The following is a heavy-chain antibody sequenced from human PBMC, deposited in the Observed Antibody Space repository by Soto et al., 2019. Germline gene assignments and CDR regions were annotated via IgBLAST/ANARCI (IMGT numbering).Heavy chain of an antibody. D-gene: IGHD2-2*01. J-gene: IGHJ5*02. CDR1: GGSITSDGVS. CDR2: IYHSGTT. V-gene: IGHV4-30-2*01. Sequence: QLQLQESGSGLIKPSQTLSLTCDVSGGSITSDGVSWSWIRQPPGKGLEWIGYIYHSGTTYYNPSLKSRVTMSVDRSRNQISLKLSSVTATDTAVYFCARGVRYCSSSTCFGTWLDPWGQGTLVVVSS. CDR3: ARGVRYCSSSTCFGTWLDP.